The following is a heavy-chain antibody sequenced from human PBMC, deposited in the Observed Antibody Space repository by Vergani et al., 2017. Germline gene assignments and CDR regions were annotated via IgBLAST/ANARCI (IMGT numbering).Heavy chain of an antibody. D-gene: IGHD2-15*01. J-gene: IGHJ3*02. Sequence: EVQLLESGGGLVQPGGSLRLSCAASGFTFSSYAMSWVRQAPGKGLEWVSAISGSGGSTYYADSVKGRFTISRDNSKNTLYLQMNSLGAEDTAVYYCAKSASLIVVVVAPNDAFDIWGQGTMVTVSS. CDR3: AKSASLIVVVVAPNDAFDI. V-gene: IGHV3-23*01. CDR2: ISGSGGST. CDR1: GFTFSSYA.